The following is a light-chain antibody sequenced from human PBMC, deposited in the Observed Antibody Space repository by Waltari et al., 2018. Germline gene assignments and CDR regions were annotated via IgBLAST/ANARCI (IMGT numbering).Light chain of an antibody. CDR3: QKYNSAPLT. J-gene: IGKJ3*01. Sequence: DIQMTQSPSSLSASVGDRVTITCRASQDISNHLAWYQQKPGKVPKLLIYVASTLQSGVPSRFSGSGSGTDFTLTISSLQPEDVATYYCQKYNSAPLTFGPGTKVDSK. CDR2: VAS. CDR1: QDISNH. V-gene: IGKV1-27*01.